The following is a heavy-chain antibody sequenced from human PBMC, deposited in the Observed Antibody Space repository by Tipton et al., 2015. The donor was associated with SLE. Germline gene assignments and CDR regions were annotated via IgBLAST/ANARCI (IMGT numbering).Heavy chain of an antibody. J-gene: IGHJ4*02. CDR3: GASYFDY. Sequence: SLRLSCTASGFIFSNYAIHWVRQAPGKGLEWVAIISYDGSNKYYSDSVKGRFTISRDNSKKSLYLQMNSLRAEDTAVYYCGASYFDYWGQGTLVTVSS. CDR2: ISYDGSNK. CDR1: GFIFSNYA. V-gene: IGHV3-30*04.